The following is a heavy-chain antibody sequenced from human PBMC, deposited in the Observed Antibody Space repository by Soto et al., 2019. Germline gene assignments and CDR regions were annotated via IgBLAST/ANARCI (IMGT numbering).Heavy chain of an antibody. CDR2: IIPIFGTA. V-gene: IGHV1-69*13. J-gene: IGHJ6*02. Sequence: ASVKVSCKASGGTFSSYAISWVRQAPGQGLEWMGGIIPIFGTANYAQKFQGRVTITADESTSTAYMELSSLRSEDTAVYYCARDTGYDFWSGYLAHYGMDVWGQGTTGTVSS. D-gene: IGHD3-3*01. CDR3: ARDTGYDFWSGYLAHYGMDV. CDR1: GGTFSSYA.